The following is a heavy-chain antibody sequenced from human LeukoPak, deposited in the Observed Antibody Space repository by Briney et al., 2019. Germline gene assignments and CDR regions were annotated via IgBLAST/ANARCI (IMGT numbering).Heavy chain of an antibody. CDR2: IKQDGSEK. CDR1: GFTFSSYW. J-gene: IGHJ4*02. Sequence: GGSLRLSCAASGFTFSSYWMSWVRQAPGKGLEWVANIKQDGSEKYYVDSVKGRFTISRDNAKNSLYLQMNSLRAEDTAVYYCAGPNWFGGGKVDYWGQGTLVTVSS. V-gene: IGHV3-7*01. CDR3: AGPNWFGGGKVDY. D-gene: IGHD3-10*01.